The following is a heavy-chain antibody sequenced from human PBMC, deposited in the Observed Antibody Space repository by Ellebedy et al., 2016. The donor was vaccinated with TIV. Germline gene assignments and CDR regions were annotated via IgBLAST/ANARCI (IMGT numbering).Heavy chain of an antibody. CDR3: ARQGPSITMVRGVNWFDP. CDR1: GGSISSSSPY. J-gene: IGHJ5*02. CDR2: IYYTGST. D-gene: IGHD3-10*01. V-gene: IGHV4-39*01. Sequence: SETLSLTCSVSGGSISSSSPYWGRIRQPPGKGLEWIGSIYYTGSTYYNPSLKRRVTISVDTSKNQFSLNLNSLTAADTAVYYCARQGPSITMVRGVNWFDPWGQGTLVTVSS.